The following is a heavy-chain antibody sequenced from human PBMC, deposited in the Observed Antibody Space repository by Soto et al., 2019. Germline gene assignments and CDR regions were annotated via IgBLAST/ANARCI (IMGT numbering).Heavy chain of an antibody. CDR2: ITWNSGKA. V-gene: IGHV3-9*01. CDR1: GFRFDEYA. Sequence: EVHLVESGGGLVQPGRSLRLSCAASGFRFDEYAMHWVRQAPGKGLEWVSGITWNSGKAAFADSVKGRFIISRDNSKSTLYLQMNSLRAEDTAVYYCATGTFNFDSWGQGTLVTVSS. CDR3: ATGTFNFDS. J-gene: IGHJ4*02.